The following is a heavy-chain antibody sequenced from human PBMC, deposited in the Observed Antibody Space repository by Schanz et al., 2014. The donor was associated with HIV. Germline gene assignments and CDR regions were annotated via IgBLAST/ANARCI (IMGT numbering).Heavy chain of an antibody. Sequence: VQLVESGGGVVQPGRSLRLSCAASGFTFSSYGIHWVRQAPGKGLEWVSSISETGGSTYYAASVRGRFTISRDNSKNTLYFQMNSLRAEDTAIYYCAKTSYGWYFDYWGQGTLVTVSS. V-gene: IGHV3-23*04. J-gene: IGHJ4*02. CDR2: ISETGGST. CDR1: GFTFSSYG. CDR3: AKTSYGWYFDY. D-gene: IGHD6-19*01.